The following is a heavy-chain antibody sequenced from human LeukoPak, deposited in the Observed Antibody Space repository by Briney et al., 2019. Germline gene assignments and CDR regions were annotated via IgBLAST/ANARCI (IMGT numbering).Heavy chain of an antibody. CDR2: VSSVIGRT. V-gene: IGHV3-64D*08. CDR1: GFTFSDYA. J-gene: IGHJ4*02. CDR3: AKPARGLGIQFGLDS. Sequence: GGSLRLSCSASGFTFSDYAMHWVRQAPGRGLEYVSAVSSVIGRTFYVDSVKDRFTISRDNSGNTLYLQMSSLRPEDTAVYYCAKPARGLGIQFGLDSWGQGTLVTVSS. D-gene: IGHD3-16*01.